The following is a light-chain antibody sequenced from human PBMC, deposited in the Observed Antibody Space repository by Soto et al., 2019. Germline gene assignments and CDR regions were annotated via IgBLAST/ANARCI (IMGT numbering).Light chain of an antibody. CDR1: QSVTSSF. CDR3: QQYDTSPYT. J-gene: IGKJ2*01. V-gene: IGKV3-20*01. CDR2: GAS. Sequence: EIVLTQFPGTLSLSPGERATLSCWASQSVTSSFLAWYQQKPGQAPRLLLYGASSRATGIPDRFSGSGSGTDFTLTISRLEPEDFVLYYCQQYDTSPYTFGQGTKLEIK.